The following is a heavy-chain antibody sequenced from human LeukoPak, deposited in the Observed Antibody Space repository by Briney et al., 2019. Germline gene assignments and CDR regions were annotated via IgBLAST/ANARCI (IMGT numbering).Heavy chain of an antibody. V-gene: IGHV1-46*01. Sequence: ASVKVSCKASGYNFISYYMHWVRQAPGQGLEWMGIINPSGGSTSYAQKFQDRVTMSRDTPTSTVYMELSSLKSEDTAVYYCAREDVVLVDAVRYYYYGMDVWGQGTTVTVSS. CDR3: AREDVVLVDAVRYYYYGMDV. CDR1: GYNFISYY. CDR2: INPSGGST. J-gene: IGHJ6*02. D-gene: IGHD2-8*01.